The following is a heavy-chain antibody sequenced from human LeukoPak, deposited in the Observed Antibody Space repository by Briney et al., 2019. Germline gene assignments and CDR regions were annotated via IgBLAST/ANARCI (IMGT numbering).Heavy chain of an antibody. D-gene: IGHD4-17*01. CDR1: GFTFSSCA. V-gene: IGHV3-23*01. Sequence: PGGSLRLSCAASGFTFSSCAMSWVRQAPGKGLEWVSAISGSGGSTYYADSVKGRFTISRDNSKNTLYLQMNSLRAEDTAVYYCAKDLEDGDYYYYYGMDVWGQGTTVTVSS. CDR3: AKDLEDGDYYYYYGMDV. CDR2: ISGSGGST. J-gene: IGHJ6*02.